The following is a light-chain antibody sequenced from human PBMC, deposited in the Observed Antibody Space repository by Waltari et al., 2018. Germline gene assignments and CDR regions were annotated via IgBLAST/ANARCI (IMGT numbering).Light chain of an antibody. V-gene: IGLV2-14*01. CDR1: SSDVGGYNY. Sequence: QSALTQPASVSGSPGQSITISCTGTSSDVGGYNYVSWYQQHPGKAPKLMIYEVSNRPSGFSKRFSGSKSGNTASLTISGLQAEDEADYYCSSYTSSSTVVFGGGTKLTV. CDR3: SSYTSSSTVV. CDR2: EVS. J-gene: IGLJ2*01.